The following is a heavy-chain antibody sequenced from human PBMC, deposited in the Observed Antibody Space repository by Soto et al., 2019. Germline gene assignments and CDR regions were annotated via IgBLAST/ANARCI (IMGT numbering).Heavy chain of an antibody. CDR3: ARGYCSSTSCYDPFSYYYYGMDV. V-gene: IGHV1-46*01. Sequence: ASVKVSCKASGYTFTSYYMHWVRQAPGQGLEWMGIINPIGGSTSYAQKFQGRVTMTRDTSTSTVCMELSSLRSEDTAVYYCARGYCSSTSCYDPFSYYYYGMDVWGQGTTVTVSS. CDR2: INPIGGST. CDR1: GYTFTSYY. D-gene: IGHD2-2*01. J-gene: IGHJ6*02.